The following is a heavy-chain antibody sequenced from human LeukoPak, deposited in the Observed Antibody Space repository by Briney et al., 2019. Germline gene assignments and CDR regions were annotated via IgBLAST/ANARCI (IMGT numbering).Heavy chain of an antibody. CDR1: GGTFSSYA. CDR2: IIPIFGTA. Sequence: SVKVSCKASGGTFSSYAISWVRQAPRQGLEWMGGIIPIFGTANYAQKFQGRVTITTDESTSTAYMELSSLRSEDTAVYYCARMAELRFLEQQGAFDIWGQGTMVTVSS. V-gene: IGHV1-69*05. J-gene: IGHJ3*02. D-gene: IGHD3-3*01. CDR3: ARMAELRFLEQQGAFDI.